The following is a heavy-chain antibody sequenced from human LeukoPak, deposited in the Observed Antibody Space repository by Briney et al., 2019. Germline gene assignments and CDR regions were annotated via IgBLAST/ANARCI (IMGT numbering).Heavy chain of an antibody. D-gene: IGHD3-10*01. V-gene: IGHV4-38-2*02. CDR1: GYFISSGYY. Sequence: PSETLSLTCTVSGYFISSGYYWGWIRQPPGKGLEWIGRIYTSGSTNYNPSLKSRVTMSVDTSKNQFSLKLSSVTAADTAVYYCARDVYYYGSGSYYYYYYYMDVWGKGTTVTISS. CDR3: ARDVYYYGSGSYYYYYYYMDV. CDR2: IYTSGST. J-gene: IGHJ6*03.